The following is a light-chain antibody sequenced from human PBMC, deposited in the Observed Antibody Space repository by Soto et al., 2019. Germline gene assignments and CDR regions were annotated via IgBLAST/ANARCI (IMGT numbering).Light chain of an antibody. CDR1: SSDVGGYGY. CDR2: EVS. Sequence: QSALTQPASVSGSPGQSITISCTGTSSDVGGYGYVSWYQHHPGKAPKLLIFEVSNRPSGVSNRFSGSKSGNTASLTISGLQAEDEADYYCSSHRSDITVVFGGGTKVTVL. J-gene: IGLJ2*01. CDR3: SSHRSDITVV. V-gene: IGLV2-14*01.